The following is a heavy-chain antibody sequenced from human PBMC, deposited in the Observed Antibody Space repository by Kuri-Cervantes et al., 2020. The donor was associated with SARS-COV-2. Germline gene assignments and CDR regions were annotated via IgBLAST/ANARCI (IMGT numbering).Heavy chain of an antibody. V-gene: IGHV3-11*01. D-gene: IGHD2-15*01. CDR1: GFTFSDYY. J-gene: IGHJ6*02. CDR2: ISSSGGIYM. CDR3: ARQGYCSGGSCHSGAMDV. Sequence: GGSLRLSCAASGFTFSDYYMSWIRQAPGKGLEWVSYISSSGGIYMQYADSVKGRFTISRDNAKKSLYLEMNSLRAEDTAVYYCARQGYCSGGSCHSGAMDVWGQGTTVTVSS.